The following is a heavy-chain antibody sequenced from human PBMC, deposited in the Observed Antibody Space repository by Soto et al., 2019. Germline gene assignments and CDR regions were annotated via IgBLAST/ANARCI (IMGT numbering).Heavy chain of an antibody. J-gene: IGHJ5*01. CDR2: IHPGGNT. V-gene: IGHV4-4*07. CDR3: ARGPYCGGDCFFAS. D-gene: IGHD2-21*02. Sequence: PSETLSLTCTVYGGSVSDYYWSWVRQPAGKGPEYIGRIHPGGNTNYNPSLKSRVTMSVDTSHNQFSLRLSSVTAADTAVYYCARGPYCGGDCFFASWGQGALVTVSS. CDR1: GGSVSDYY.